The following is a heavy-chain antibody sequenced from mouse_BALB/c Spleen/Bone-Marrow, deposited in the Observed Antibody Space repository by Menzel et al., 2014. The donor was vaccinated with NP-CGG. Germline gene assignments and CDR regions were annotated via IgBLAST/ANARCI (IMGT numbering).Heavy chain of an antibody. D-gene: IGHD2-10*02. CDR2: ISSGGST. CDR1: GFTFSSYA. Sequence: EVKVVDSGGGLVKPGGSLKLSCAASGFTFSSYAMSWVRQTPEKRLEWVASISSGGSTYYPDSVKGRFTISRDNARNILYLQMSSLRSEDTAMYYCAREEYGQKVYAMDYWGQGTSVTVSS. CDR3: AREEYGQKVYAMDY. J-gene: IGHJ4*01. V-gene: IGHV5-6-5*01.